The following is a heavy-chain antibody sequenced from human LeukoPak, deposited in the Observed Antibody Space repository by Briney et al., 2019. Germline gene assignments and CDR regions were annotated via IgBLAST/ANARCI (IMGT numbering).Heavy chain of an antibody. J-gene: IGHJ4*02. CDR3: AKDSYRIVGATRSMGYFDY. CDR2: ISSNGGST. CDR1: GFTFSSYA. V-gene: IGHV3-64*01. D-gene: IGHD1-26*01. Sequence: GGSLRLSCAASGFTFSSYAMHWVRQAPGKGLEYVSAISSNGGSTYYANSVKGRFTISRDNSKNTLYLQMNSLRAEDTAVYYCAKDSYRIVGATRSMGYFDYWGQGTLVTVSS.